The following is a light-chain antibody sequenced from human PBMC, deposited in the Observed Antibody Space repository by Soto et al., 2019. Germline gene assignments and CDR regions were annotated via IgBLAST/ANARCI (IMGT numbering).Light chain of an antibody. J-gene: IGKJ1*01. CDR1: QSVGNS. V-gene: IGKV3-11*01. CDR3: QQRVSWLWT. Sequence: EIVLTQSPATLSLSPGERATLSCRASQSVGNSLGWFQQKPGQAPRLLIYDASDRARGVPARFSGRGFGTDFPLTISGLEPEDFATYYYQQRVSWLWTFGQGTKVEIK. CDR2: DAS.